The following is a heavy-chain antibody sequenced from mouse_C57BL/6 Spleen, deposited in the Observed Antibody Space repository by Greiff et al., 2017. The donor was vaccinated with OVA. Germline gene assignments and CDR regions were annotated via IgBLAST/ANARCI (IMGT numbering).Heavy chain of an antibody. D-gene: IGHD2-5*01. Sequence: VKLVESGAELARPGASVKLSCKASGYTFTSYGISWVKQRTGQGLEWIGEIYPRSGNTYYNEKFKGKATLTADKSSSTAYMELRSLTSEDSAVYFCARWDSKGYFDYWGQGTTLTVSS. CDR1: GYTFTSYG. CDR3: ARWDSKGYFDY. V-gene: IGHV1-81*01. CDR2: IYPRSGNT. J-gene: IGHJ2*01.